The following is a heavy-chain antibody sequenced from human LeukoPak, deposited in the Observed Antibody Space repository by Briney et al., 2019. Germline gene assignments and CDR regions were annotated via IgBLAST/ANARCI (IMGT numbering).Heavy chain of an antibody. D-gene: IGHD3-10*01. Sequence: IPSETLSLTCAVYGGSFSGYYWSWIRQPPGKGLEWIGEINHSGSTNYNPSLKSRVTISVDTSKNQFSLKLSSVTAADTAVYYCARGWGYVSGKSWFDPWGEGTLVTVFS. J-gene: IGHJ5*02. CDR3: ARGWGYVSGKSWFDP. CDR2: INHSGST. CDR1: GGSFSGYY. V-gene: IGHV4-34*01.